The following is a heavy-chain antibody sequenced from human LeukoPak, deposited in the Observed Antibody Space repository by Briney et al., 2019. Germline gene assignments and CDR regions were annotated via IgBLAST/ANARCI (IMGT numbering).Heavy chain of an antibody. V-gene: IGHV4-61*01. CDR2: IYYSGST. Sequence: PSETLSLTCTVSGGSVSSGSYYWSWIRQPPGKGLEWIGYIYYSGSTNYNPSLKSRVTISVDTSKNQFSLKLSSVTAADTAVYYCAREAQYDFWSGYYCFGYWGQGTLVTVSS. CDR3: AREAQYDFWSGYYCFGY. D-gene: IGHD3-3*01. J-gene: IGHJ4*02. CDR1: GGSVSSGSYY.